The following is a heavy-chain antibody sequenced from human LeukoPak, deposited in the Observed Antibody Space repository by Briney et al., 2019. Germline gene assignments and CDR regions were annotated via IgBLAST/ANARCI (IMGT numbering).Heavy chain of an antibody. D-gene: IGHD1-14*01. CDR1: GYTFTSYG. J-gene: IGHJ6*02. V-gene: IGHV1-18*01. CDR3: ARDTHRYTRPGYYYGMDV. CDR2: ISAYNGNT. Sequence: GASVKVSCKASGYTFTSYGISWVRQAPGLGLEWMGWISAYNGNTNYAQKLQGRVTMTTDTSTSTAYMELRSLRSDDTAVYYCARDTHRYTRPGYYYGMDVWGQGTTVTVSS.